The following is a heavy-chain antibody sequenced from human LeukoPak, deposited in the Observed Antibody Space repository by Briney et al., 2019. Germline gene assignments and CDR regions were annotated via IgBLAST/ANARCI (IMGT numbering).Heavy chain of an antibody. J-gene: IGHJ4*02. V-gene: IGHV3-15*01. D-gene: IGHD4-17*01. CDR3: ATEYPMVTTHFDY. CDR1: GFTFNNAW. CDR2: IKSKTDGGTT. Sequence: AGGSLRLSCAASGFTFNNAWMNWVRQAPGKGLEWVGRIKSKTDGGTTDYAAPVKGRFTVSRDDSKNTLYLQLNSLKTEDTAVYYCATEYPMVTTHFDYWGQGTLVTVSS.